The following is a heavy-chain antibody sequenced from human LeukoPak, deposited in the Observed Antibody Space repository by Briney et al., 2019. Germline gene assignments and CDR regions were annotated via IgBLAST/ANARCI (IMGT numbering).Heavy chain of an antibody. CDR3: ARARSIAAAGTLGY. CDR1: GYTFTSYD. Sequence: ASVKVSCKASGYTFTSYDINWVRQATGQGLEWMGWMSPNSGNTGYAQKFQGRVTMTRNTSISTAYMELSSLRSEDTAVYYCARARSIAAAGTLGYWGQGTLVTVSS. J-gene: IGHJ4*02. CDR2: MSPNSGNT. V-gene: IGHV1-8*01. D-gene: IGHD6-13*01.